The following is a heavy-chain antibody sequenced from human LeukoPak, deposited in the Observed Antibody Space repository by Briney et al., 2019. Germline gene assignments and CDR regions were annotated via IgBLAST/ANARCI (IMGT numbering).Heavy chain of an antibody. CDR1: GFTFSSYG. CDR2: ISYDGSNK. Sequence: GGSLRLSCAASGFTFSSYGMHWVRQAPGKGLEWVAVISYDGSNKYYADSVKGRFTISRDNSKNTLYLQMNSLRAEDTAVYYCAKVKRILRRDGYNIDYWGQGTLVTVSS. V-gene: IGHV3-30*18. D-gene: IGHD5-24*01. J-gene: IGHJ4*02. CDR3: AKVKRILRRDGYNIDY.